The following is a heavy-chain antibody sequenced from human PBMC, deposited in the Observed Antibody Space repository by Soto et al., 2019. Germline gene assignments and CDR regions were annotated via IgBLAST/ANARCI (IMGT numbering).Heavy chain of an antibody. Sequence: QVQLVQSGAEVKKPGSSVKVSCKASGGTFSSYAISWVRQAPGQGLEWMGGIIPIFGTANYAQKFQGRVTITAEKSTSTDYMELSSLRSEDTAVYYCARDDGMQEGNWFDPWGQGTLVTVSS. CDR2: IIPIFGTA. D-gene: IGHD2-8*01. CDR1: GGTFSSYA. V-gene: IGHV1-69*06. J-gene: IGHJ5*02. CDR3: ARDDGMQEGNWFDP.